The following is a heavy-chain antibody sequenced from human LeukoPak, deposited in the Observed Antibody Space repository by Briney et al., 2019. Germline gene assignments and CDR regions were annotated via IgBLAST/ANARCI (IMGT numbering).Heavy chain of an antibody. D-gene: IGHD2-21*02. J-gene: IGHJ3*02. Sequence: PSETLSLTCAVYGGSFSVYYWSWIRQPPGKGLEWIGEINHSGSTNYNPSLKSRVTISVDTSKNQFSLKLSSVTAADTAVYYCAMPDLTYCGGDCYSSPAFDIWGQGTMVTVSS. CDR2: INHSGST. CDR3: AMPDLTYCGGDCYSSPAFDI. V-gene: IGHV4-34*01. CDR1: GGSFSVYY.